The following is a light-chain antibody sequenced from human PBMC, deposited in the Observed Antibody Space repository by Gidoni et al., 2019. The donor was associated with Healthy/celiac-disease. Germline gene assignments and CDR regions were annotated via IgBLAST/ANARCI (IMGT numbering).Light chain of an antibody. V-gene: IGKV1-NL1*01. CDR2: AAS. CDR1: QGISNS. Sequence: DIQMTQSPSSLSASVGDRVTITCRASQGISNSLAWYQQKPGKAPKLLLYAASRLESGVPSRFSGSGSGTDYTLTISSLQPEDFATYYCQQYYSTRWTFGQETKVEIK. J-gene: IGKJ1*01. CDR3: QQYYSTRWT.